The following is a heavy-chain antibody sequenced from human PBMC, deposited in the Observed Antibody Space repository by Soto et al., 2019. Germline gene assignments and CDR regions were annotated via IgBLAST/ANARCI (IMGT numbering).Heavy chain of an antibody. CDR2: ISSNGGST. J-gene: IGHJ4*02. Sequence: EVQLVESGGGLVQPGGSLRLSCAASGFTFSSYAMHWVRQAPGKGLEYVSAISSNGGSTYYANSVKGRFTISRDNSKNTLYLQMGSLRAEDMAVYYCASSSGSYSNYFDYWGQGTLVTVSS. CDR1: GFTFSSYA. D-gene: IGHD1-26*01. CDR3: ASSSGSYSNYFDY. V-gene: IGHV3-64*01.